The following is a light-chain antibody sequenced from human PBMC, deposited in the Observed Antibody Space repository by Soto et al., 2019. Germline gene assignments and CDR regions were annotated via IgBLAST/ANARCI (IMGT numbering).Light chain of an antibody. CDR2: RND. Sequence: QSVLTQPPSASGAPGQRVTISCSGSTSNIGSNYVYWYQQLPGTAPKLLIYRNDQRPSGVPDRFSGSKSGTSASLAISGLRSEDEADYYCAAWDDSRTGHVEIGGGTKLTVL. CDR1: TSNIGSNY. V-gene: IGLV1-47*01. CDR3: AAWDDSRTGHVE. J-gene: IGLJ2*01.